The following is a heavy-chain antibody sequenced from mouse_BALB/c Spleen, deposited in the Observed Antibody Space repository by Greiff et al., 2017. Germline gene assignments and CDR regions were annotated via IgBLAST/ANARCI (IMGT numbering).Heavy chain of an antibody. Sequence: LQQPGSELVRPGASVKLSCKASGYTFTSYWMHWVKQRPGQGLEWIGNIYPGSGSTNYDEKFKSKATLTVDTSSSTAYMQLSSLTSEDSAVYYCTRWLYYDYLDYWGQGTTLTVSS. J-gene: IGHJ2*01. V-gene: IGHV1S22*01. CDR3: TRWLYYDYLDY. D-gene: IGHD2-4*01. CDR1: GYTFTSYW. CDR2: IYPGSGST.